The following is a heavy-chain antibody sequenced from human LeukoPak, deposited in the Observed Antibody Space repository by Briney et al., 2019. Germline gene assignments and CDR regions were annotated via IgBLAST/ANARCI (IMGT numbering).Heavy chain of an antibody. Sequence: ASVKVSCKASGGTFSSYAIRWVRQAPGQGLEWMGGIIPIFGTANYAQKFQGRVTITADESTSTAYMELSSLRSEDTAVYYCARVSVVPAAMGTWFDPWGQGTLVTVSS. J-gene: IGHJ5*02. CDR1: GGTFSSYA. CDR2: IIPIFGTA. V-gene: IGHV1-69*13. D-gene: IGHD2-2*01. CDR3: ARVSVVPAAMGTWFDP.